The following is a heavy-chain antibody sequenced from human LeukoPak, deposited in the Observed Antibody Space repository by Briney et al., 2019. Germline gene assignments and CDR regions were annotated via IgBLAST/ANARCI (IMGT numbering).Heavy chain of an antibody. CDR2: INPNSGGT. J-gene: IGHJ4*02. CDR1: GYTFTGYY. V-gene: IGHV1-2*02. CDR3: ARAIISSGSFDY. D-gene: IGHD6-19*01. Sequence: GASVKVSCKASGYTFTGYYMHWVRQAPGQGLEWMGWINPNSGGTNYAQKFQGRVTMTRDTSISTAYMELSRLRSDDTAVYYCARAIISSGSFDYWDQGTLVTVSS.